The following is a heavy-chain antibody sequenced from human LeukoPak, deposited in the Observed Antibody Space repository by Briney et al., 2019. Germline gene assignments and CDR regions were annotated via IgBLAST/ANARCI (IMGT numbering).Heavy chain of an antibody. Sequence: SETLSLTCTVSGGSISSYYWSWIRQPPGKGLEWIGYIYYSGSTNYNPSLESRVTISVDTSKNQFSLKLSSVTAADTAVYYCARSATVTTSPFDLWGRGTLVTVSS. V-gene: IGHV4-59*08. CDR2: IYYSGST. CDR3: ARSATVTTSPFDL. CDR1: GGSISSYY. D-gene: IGHD4-17*01. J-gene: IGHJ2*01.